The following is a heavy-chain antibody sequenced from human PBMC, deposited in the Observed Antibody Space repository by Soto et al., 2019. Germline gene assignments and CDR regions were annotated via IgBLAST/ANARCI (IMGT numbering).Heavy chain of an antibody. CDR1: IATTSRRKR. D-gene: IGHD3-10*01. Sequence: PSETLSPPCTVSIATTSRRKRWSWHRQTPGKGQEWIGEIYKSGSINRNPCLKSQVTMTPAKSKNQFLLKMTSLTAADTAVYYCASKFGELLADAFDIWGQGTVVT. CDR3: ASKFGELLADAFDI. J-gene: IGHJ3*02. V-gene: IGHV4-4*02. CDR2: IYKSGSI.